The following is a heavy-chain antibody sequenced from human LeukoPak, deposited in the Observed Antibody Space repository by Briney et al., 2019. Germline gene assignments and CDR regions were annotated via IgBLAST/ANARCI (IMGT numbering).Heavy chain of an antibody. D-gene: IGHD6-13*01. J-gene: IGHJ4*02. CDR3: AKRYRSSWSSFDY. CDR2: LYSGGNT. CDR1: GFTVSSNY. Sequence: GGSLRLSCAVSGFTVSSNYMSWVRQAPGKGLEWVSVLYSGGNTYYADSVKGRFTVSRDNSKNTLYLQMNSLRAEDTAVYYCAKRYRSSWSSFDYWGQGTLVTVSS. V-gene: IGHV3-53*01.